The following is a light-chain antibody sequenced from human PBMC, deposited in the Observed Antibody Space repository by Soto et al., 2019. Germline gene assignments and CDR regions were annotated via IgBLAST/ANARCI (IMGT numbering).Light chain of an antibody. CDR1: QSGSSN. Sequence: EIVMTQSPATLSVSPGERATLSCRASQSGSSNLAWYQQKPGQAPRLLIYGASTRATGIPARFSGSGSGTEFTHTLSSLQSEDFAFYYCQQYNNWPRGYTFGQGTKLEIK. J-gene: IGKJ2*01. CDR3: QQYNNWPRGYT. V-gene: IGKV3-15*01. CDR2: GAS.